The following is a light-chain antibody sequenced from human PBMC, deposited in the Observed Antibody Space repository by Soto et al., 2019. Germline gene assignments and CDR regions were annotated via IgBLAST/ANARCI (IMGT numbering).Light chain of an antibody. CDR2: GAY. V-gene: IGKV3-15*01. J-gene: IGKJ1*01. CDR1: QSVGNN. CDR3: QHYNYWPPKT. Sequence: EIVMTQSPATLSVSPGERTTLSCRASQSVGNNLAWYQQKPGQAPRLLIYGAYTRATGIPARFSGSGSGTDFTLTISSQQSEDFAVYYCQHYNYWPPKTFGQGTKVDIK.